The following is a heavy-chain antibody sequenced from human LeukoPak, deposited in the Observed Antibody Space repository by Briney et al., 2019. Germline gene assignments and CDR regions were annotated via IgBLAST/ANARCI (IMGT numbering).Heavy chain of an antibody. V-gene: IGHV3-21*01. D-gene: IGHD1-26*01. CDR1: GFTFSTYT. Sequence: GGSLTLSCTASGFTFSTYTMNWVRQAPGKGLEWVSSISSSSYYIYYADSVKGRFTISRDNAKNSLFLQMNSLRAEDTAVYYCGAAYSGSSPFDYWGQGTLVTVSS. CDR3: GAAYSGSSPFDY. CDR2: ISSSSYYI. J-gene: IGHJ4*02.